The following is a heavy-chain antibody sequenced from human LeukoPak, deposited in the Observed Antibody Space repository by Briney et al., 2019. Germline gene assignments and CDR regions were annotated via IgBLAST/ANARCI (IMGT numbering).Heavy chain of an antibody. J-gene: IGHJ4*02. CDR1: GYTFTGYY. V-gene: IGHV1-18*04. CDR2: ISAYNGNT. CDR3: ARVYCGGDCYSHYFDY. Sequence: GASVKVSRKASGYTFTGYYMHWVRQAPGQGLEWMGWISAYNGNTNYAQKLQGRVTMTTDTSTSTAYMELRSLRSDDTAVYYCARVYCGGDCYSHYFDYWGQGTLVTVSS. D-gene: IGHD2-21*02.